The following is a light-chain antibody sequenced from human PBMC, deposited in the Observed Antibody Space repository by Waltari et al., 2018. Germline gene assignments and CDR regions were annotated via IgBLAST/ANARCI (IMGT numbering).Light chain of an antibody. V-gene: IGLV3-21*04. CDR3: LVWHSTIDHQGV. J-gene: IGLJ2*01. CDR2: YDS. CDR1: HVGRKC. Sequence: SYVVTQSPSGSVAPGETARIPCGGDHVGRKCGQWYQQRPGQAPVLIISYDSDRPSGIPERFSGSTSGNTATLTISWVEAEDEADYYCLVWHSTIDHQGVFGGGTKLTVL.